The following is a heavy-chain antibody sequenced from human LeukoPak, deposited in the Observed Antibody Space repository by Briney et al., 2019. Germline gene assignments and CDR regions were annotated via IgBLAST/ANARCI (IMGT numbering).Heavy chain of an antibody. V-gene: IGHV3-15*01. J-gene: IGHJ4*02. CDR3: TSKPSY. CDR2: IKSKGDGGKT. Sequence: SGGSLRLSCAASAFTFSNAWMNWVRQAPGKGLEWVGRIKSKGDGGKTDYAAPVKGRFTILRDDSKNTLYLQMNSLKTEDTAVYYCTSKPSYWGQGTLVTVSS. CDR1: AFTFSNAW. D-gene: IGHD1-14*01.